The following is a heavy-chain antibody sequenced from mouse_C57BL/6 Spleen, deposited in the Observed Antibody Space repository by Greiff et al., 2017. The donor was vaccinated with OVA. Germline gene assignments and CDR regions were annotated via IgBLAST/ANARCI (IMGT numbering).Heavy chain of an antibody. CDR2: IDPSDSET. CDR3: AKGYGSSLYWYFDV. CDR1: GYTFTSYW. V-gene: IGHV1-52*01. D-gene: IGHD1-1*01. J-gene: IGHJ1*03. Sequence: VQLQQPGAELVRPGSSVKLSCKASGYTFTSYWMHWVKQRPIQGLEWIGNIDPSDSETHYNQKFKDKATLTVDKSSSTAYMQLSSLTSEDSAVDYCAKGYGSSLYWYFDVWGTGTTVTVSS.